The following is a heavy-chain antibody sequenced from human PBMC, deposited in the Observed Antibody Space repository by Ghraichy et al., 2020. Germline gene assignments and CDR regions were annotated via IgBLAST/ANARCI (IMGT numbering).Heavy chain of an antibody. CDR1: GFTFSSYS. V-gene: IGHV3-48*02. J-gene: IGHJ4*02. Sequence: GGSLRLSCAASGFTFSSYSMNWVRQAPGKGLEWVSYISSSSSTIYYADSVKGRFTISRDNAKNSLYLQMNSLRDEDTAVYYCARDASGHYGDPSYDYWGQGTLVTVSS. D-gene: IGHD4-17*01. CDR2: ISSSSSTI. CDR3: ARDASGHYGDPSYDY.